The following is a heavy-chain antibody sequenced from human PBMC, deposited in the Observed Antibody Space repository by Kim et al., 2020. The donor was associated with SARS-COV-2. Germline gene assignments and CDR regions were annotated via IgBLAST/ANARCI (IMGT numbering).Heavy chain of an antibody. CDR1: GFTFGDYA. V-gene: IGHV3-49*03. J-gene: IGHJ4*02. Sequence: GGSLRLSCTASGFTFGDYAMSWFRQAPVKGLEWVGFIRSKAYGGTTEYAASVKGRFTISRDDSKSIAYLQMNSLKTEDTAVYYCTRVQGHYGSGSYYGRVDYWGQGTLVTVSS. CDR3: TRVQGHYGSGSYYGRVDY. CDR2: IRSKAYGGTT. D-gene: IGHD3-10*01.